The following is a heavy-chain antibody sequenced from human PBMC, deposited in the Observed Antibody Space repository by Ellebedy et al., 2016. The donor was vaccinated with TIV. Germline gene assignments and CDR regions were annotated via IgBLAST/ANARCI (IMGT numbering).Heavy chain of an antibody. D-gene: IGHD6-6*01. CDR1: GVTFSRTW. V-gene: IGHV3-74*01. J-gene: IGHJ6*02. Sequence: GGSLRLSCVVSGVTFSRTWMHWVRQAPGMGLVWVSHINSDGSYTNYADSVKGRFTISRDNAKNTSYLQMNSLRAEETAVYYCVTDLSYGMAVWGQGTTVTVSS. CDR2: INSDGSYT. CDR3: VTDLSYGMAV.